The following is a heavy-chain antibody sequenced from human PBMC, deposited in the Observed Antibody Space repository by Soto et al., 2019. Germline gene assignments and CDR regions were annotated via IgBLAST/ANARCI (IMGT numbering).Heavy chain of an antibody. D-gene: IGHD6-25*01. CDR1: GGSFSGYY. V-gene: IGHV4-34*01. CDR2: INHSGST. Sequence: QVQLQQWGAGLLKPSETLSLTCAVYGGSFSGYYWSWIRQPPGKGLEWIGEINHSGSTNYNPSLTSRVTISVDTSKNQFSLNLSSVTAADTAVYYCARLAALDVWGQGTTVTVSS. CDR3: ARLAALDV. J-gene: IGHJ6*02.